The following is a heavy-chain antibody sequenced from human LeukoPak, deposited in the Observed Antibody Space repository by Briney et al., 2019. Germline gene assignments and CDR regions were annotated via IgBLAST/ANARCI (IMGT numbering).Heavy chain of an antibody. CDR2: MNPNSGNT. D-gene: IGHD4-17*01. CDR1: GYTFTSYD. CDR3: ARGRTNGDYGSQ. V-gene: IGHV1-8*01. Sequence: ASVKVSCKASGYTFTSYDINLVRQATGQGLEWMGWMNPNSGNTGYAQKFQGRVTMTRNTSISTAYMELSSLRSEGTAVYYCARGRTNGDYGSQWGQGTLVTVSS. J-gene: IGHJ4*02.